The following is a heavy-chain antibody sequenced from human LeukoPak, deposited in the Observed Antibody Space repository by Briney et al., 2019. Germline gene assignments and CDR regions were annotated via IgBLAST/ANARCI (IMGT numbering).Heavy chain of an antibody. J-gene: IGHJ4*02. CDR3: ARDRLRGVYFDY. Sequence: SETLSLTCTASGGSITSYYWSWIRQPPGEGLEWIGYIYYSGSTNYNTSLKSRVTISVDTSKNQSSLKLSSVTAADTAVYYCARDRLRGVYFDYWGQGTLVTVSS. CDR1: GGSITSYY. D-gene: IGHD3-10*01. V-gene: IGHV4-59*01. CDR2: IYYSGST.